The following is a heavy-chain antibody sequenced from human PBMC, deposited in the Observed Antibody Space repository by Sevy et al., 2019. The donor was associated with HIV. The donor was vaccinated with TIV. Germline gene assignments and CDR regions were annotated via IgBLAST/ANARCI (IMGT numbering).Heavy chain of an antibody. CDR3: ARGVTIFGVDSYFQH. CDR2: INPNSGDT. Sequence: ASVKVSCKSSGNTFTVYYIYWVRQAPGQGLEWMGWINPNSGDTNYAQSFQGRVTMTSDTSISTAYMELSRLRSDDTAVYYCARGVTIFGVDSYFQHWGQGTLVTVSS. V-gene: IGHV1-2*02. CDR1: GNTFTVYY. D-gene: IGHD3-3*01. J-gene: IGHJ1*01.